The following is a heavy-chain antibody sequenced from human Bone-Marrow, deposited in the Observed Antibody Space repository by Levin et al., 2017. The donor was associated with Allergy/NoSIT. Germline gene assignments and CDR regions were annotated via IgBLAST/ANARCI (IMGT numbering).Heavy chain of an antibody. CDR1: GFTFSNYA. J-gene: IGHJ4*02. D-gene: IGHD2-8*01. CDR3: AKQVGYHANYFDY. CDR2: ISSDESNK. Sequence: GESLKISCAASGFTFSNYAMNWVRQAPGKGLEWVAVISSDESNKYYAGSVKGRFTISRDNSKNTLYLEMNSLRAEDTAVYYCAKQVGYHANYFDYWGQGTLVTVSS. V-gene: IGHV3-30*18.